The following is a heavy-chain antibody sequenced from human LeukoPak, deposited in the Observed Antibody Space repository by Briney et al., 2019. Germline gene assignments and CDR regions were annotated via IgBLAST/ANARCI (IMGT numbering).Heavy chain of an antibody. CDR1: GGSISSYY. Sequence: SETLSLTCTVSGGSISSYYWSWIPQPPGKGREWIGYIYYSGSTNYNPSLKSRVTISVDTSKNQFSLKLSSVTAADTAVYYCARGGPIDSSVGYWGQGTLVTVSS. D-gene: IGHD6-19*01. CDR3: ARGGPIDSSVGY. CDR2: IYYSGST. J-gene: IGHJ4*02. V-gene: IGHV4-59*01.